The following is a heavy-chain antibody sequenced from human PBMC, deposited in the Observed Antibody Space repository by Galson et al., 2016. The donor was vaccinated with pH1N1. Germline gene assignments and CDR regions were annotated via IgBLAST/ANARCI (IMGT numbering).Heavy chain of an antibody. CDR2: LYTSGST. CDR1: GGSISSGSYY. D-gene: IGHD3-10*01. V-gene: IGHV4-61*02. CDR3: ARDRVALTGIFDY. J-gene: IGHJ4*02. Sequence: TLSLTCTVSGGSISSGSYYWNWIRQPAGEGLEWIGRLYTSGSTTYNPSLKSRVTMSVDTSKNQFSLRLTSVTAADTAVYYCARDRVALTGIFDYWGQGTRVTVSS.